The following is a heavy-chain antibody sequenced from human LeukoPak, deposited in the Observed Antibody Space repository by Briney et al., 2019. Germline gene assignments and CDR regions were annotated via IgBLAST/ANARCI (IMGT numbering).Heavy chain of an antibody. CDR2: ISSSGSTI. V-gene: IGHV3-48*03. J-gene: IGHJ3*02. CDR3: ARDGSYLDAFDI. D-gene: IGHD1-26*01. Sequence: GGSLRLSCAASGFTFSSYEMNWVRQAPGKGLEWVSYISSSGSTIYYADSVKGRFIISRDNSKNTLYLQMNSLRAEDTAVYYCARDGSYLDAFDIWGQGTMVTVSS. CDR1: GFTFSSYE.